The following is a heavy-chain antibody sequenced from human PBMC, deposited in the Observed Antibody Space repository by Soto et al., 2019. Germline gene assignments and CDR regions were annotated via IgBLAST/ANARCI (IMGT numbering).Heavy chain of an antibody. V-gene: IGHV1-69*01. D-gene: IGHD5-12*01. CDR2: TIPIFGTA. CDR1: GGTFSSYA. J-gene: IGHJ4*02. CDR3: ARVGYSGYDRRYYFDY. Sequence: QVQLVQSGAEVKKPGSSVKVSCKASGGTFSSYAISWVRQAPGQGLEWMGGTIPIFGTAHYAQTFQGRVTTTAYESTSTAYMELGSLRAEDTAVYYCARVGYSGYDRRYYFDYWGQGTLVTVSS.